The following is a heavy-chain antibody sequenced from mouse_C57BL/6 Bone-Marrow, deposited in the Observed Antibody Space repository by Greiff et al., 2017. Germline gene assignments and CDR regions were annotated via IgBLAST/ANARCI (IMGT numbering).Heavy chain of an antibody. Sequence: QVQLQQPGAELVKPGASVKLSCKASGYTFTSYWMHWVKQRPGQGLEWIGMIHPNSGSTNYNEKFKSKATLTVDKSSSTAYMQLSSLTSEDSAVYYCARRDYYGSSSHFDYWGQGTTLTVSS. V-gene: IGHV1-64*01. CDR2: IHPNSGST. J-gene: IGHJ2*01. CDR1: GYTFTSYW. CDR3: ARRDYYGSSSHFDY. D-gene: IGHD1-1*01.